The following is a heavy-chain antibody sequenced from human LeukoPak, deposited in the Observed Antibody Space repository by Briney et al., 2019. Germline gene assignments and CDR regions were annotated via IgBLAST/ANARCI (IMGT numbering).Heavy chain of an antibody. J-gene: IGHJ4*02. Sequence: GGSLRLSCAAPGFTFSSYWMSWVRQAPGKGLEWVANIKQDGSEKYYVDSVKGRFTISRDNAKNSLYLQMNSLRVEDTAVYYCARGRTTGEYWGQGTLVTVSS. CDR2: IKQDGSEK. CDR1: GFTFSSYW. V-gene: IGHV3-7*01. CDR3: ARGRTTGEY. D-gene: IGHD4-11*01.